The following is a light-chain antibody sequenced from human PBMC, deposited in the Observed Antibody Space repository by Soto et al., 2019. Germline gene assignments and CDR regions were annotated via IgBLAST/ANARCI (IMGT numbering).Light chain of an antibody. V-gene: IGKV3-11*01. CDR2: DES. CDR3: QQRSNWLT. Sequence: EIVLTQSPATLSLSPGERATLSCRASQSVSSYLAWYQQKPGQAPRLLIYDESNWATGIPARFSGSGSGTDFTLTISSLEPEDLAVYYCQQRSNWLTFGGRTTVQIK. J-gene: IGKJ4*01. CDR1: QSVSSY.